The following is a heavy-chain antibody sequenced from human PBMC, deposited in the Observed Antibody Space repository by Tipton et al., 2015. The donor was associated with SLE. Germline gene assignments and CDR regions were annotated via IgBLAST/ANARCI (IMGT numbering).Heavy chain of an antibody. J-gene: IGHJ4*02. CDR2: TYYRSKWYN. CDR3: ARASGVSTTPFDY. CDR1: GDNASSNSAA. V-gene: IGHV6-1*01. Sequence: GLVKPSQTLSLSCAISGDNASSNSAAWNWIRQSPSRGLEWLGRTYYRSKWYNDYAVYVKSRITINPDTSKNQFSLQLNSVTPEDTAVYYCARASGVSTTPFDYWGQGTLVTVSS. D-gene: IGHD5/OR15-5a*01.